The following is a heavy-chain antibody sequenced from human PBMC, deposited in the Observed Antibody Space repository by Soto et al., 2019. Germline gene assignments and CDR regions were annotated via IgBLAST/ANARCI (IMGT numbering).Heavy chain of an antibody. Sequence: PSETLSLTCTVSGGSICGSGYYWSWIRQHPGKGLEWIGSIYYSGSTYYNPSLKSRVTISVDTSKNQFSLKLSSVTAADTAVYYCARSSAVITTLAYLDNWGQGTLVTVSS. CDR2: IYYSGST. CDR1: GGSICGSGYY. D-gene: IGHD3-22*01. J-gene: IGHJ4*02. V-gene: IGHV4-39*01. CDR3: ARSSAVITTLAYLDN.